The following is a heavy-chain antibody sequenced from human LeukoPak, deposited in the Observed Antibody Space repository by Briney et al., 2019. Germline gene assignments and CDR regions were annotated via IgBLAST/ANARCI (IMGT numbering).Heavy chain of an antibody. CDR3: ARDSREALQH. Sequence: GGSLRLSCAASGFTFSSYSMNWVRQAPGEGLEWVSSISSSSSYIYYADSVKGRFTISRDNAKNSLYLQMNSLRAEDTAVYYCARDSREALQHWGQGTLVTVSS. J-gene: IGHJ1*01. CDR1: GFTFSSYS. V-gene: IGHV3-21*04. CDR2: ISSSSSYI.